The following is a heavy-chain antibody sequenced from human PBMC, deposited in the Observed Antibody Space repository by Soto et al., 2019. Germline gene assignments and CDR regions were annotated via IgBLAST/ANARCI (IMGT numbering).Heavy chain of an antibody. V-gene: IGHV3-30-3*01. CDR1: GFTFSSYA. D-gene: IGHD3-10*01. J-gene: IGHJ4*02. CDR2: ISYDGSNK. CDR3: ARANLPLLWFGELFAH. Sequence: VGSLRLSCAASGFTFSSYAMHWVRQAPGKGLEWVAVISYDGSNKYYADSVKGRFTISRDNSKNTLYLQMNSLRAEDTAVYYCARANLPLLWFGELFAHWGQGTLVTVSS.